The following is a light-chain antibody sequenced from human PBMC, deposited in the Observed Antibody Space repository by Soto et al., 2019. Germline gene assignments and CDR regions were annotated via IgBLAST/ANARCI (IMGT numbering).Light chain of an antibody. J-gene: IGKJ1*01. CDR1: QSVLYSSNNKNY. CDR3: QQYGSSGT. CDR2: WAS. V-gene: IGKV4-1*01. Sequence: DIVMTQSPDSLAVSLGERATVNCKSSQSVLYSSNNKNYLAWYQHKTGQPPKLLISWASTRESGVPDRFSGSGSGTDFTLTISRLEPEDFAVYYCQQYGSSGTFGQGTKVEIK.